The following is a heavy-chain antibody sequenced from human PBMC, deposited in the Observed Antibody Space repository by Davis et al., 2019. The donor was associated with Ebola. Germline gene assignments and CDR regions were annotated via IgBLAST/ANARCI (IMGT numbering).Heavy chain of an antibody. CDR3: ARRANTGVCNSITCNTPFDI. CDR2: INGDNGDS. V-gene: IGHV1-3*01. D-gene: IGHD2/OR15-2a*01. J-gene: IGHJ4*02. Sequence: ASVKVSCKASGYTFSHNSIHWVRQAPGQTLEWMGWINGDNGDSKHSQKFQGRVTITRDRIASTAYMDLRGLGSEDTAIYWCARRANTGVCNSITCNTPFDIWGQGTLVTVSS. CDR1: GYTFSHNS.